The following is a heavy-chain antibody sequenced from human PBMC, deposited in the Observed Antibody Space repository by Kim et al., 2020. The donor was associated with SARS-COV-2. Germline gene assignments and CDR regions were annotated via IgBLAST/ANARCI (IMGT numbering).Heavy chain of an antibody. CDR3: AAGGDIAVAGNWYFDL. Sequence: SVKVSCKASGGTFSSYAISWVRQAPGQGLEWMGGIIPIFGTANYAQKFQGRVTITADESTSTAYMELSSLRSEDTAVYYCAAGGDIAVAGNWYFDLWGRGTLVTVSS. CDR1: GGTFSSYA. CDR2: IIPIFGTA. V-gene: IGHV1-69*13. D-gene: IGHD6-19*01. J-gene: IGHJ2*01.